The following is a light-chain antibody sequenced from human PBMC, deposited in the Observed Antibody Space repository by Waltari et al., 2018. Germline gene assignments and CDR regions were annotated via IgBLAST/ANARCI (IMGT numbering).Light chain of an antibody. Sequence: QSALTQPASVSGSPGQSITISCTRTSTHVGSYTYVSWYQQYPGKAPQLIIYDVPQRPSGISTRFSGSKSGNTASLTISGLQAEDEADYFCNSHSTTTPVVFGGGTKVTVL. CDR1: STHVGSYTY. CDR2: DVP. CDR3: NSHSTTTPVV. J-gene: IGLJ2*01. V-gene: IGLV2-14*03.